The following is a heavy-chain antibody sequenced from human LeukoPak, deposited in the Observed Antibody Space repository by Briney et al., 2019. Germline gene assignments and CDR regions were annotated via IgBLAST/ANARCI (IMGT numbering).Heavy chain of an antibody. CDR3: ARDRRDRDYYYYYYYMDV. D-gene: IGHD5-24*01. CDR2: INPSGSST. Sequence: ASVKVSCKASGDTFTSYYMHWVRQAPGQGLECIGIINPSGSSTSYAQKFQGRVTMTRDTSTSTVYMELSSLRSEDTAVYYCARDRRDRDYYYYYYYMDVWGKGTTVTVSS. J-gene: IGHJ6*03. V-gene: IGHV1-46*01. CDR1: GDTFTSYY.